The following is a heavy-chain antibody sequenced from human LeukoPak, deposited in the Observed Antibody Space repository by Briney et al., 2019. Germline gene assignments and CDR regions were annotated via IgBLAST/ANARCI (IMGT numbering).Heavy chain of an antibody. V-gene: IGHV4-34*01. CDR3: ARDRGFGPPGAFDI. J-gene: IGHJ3*02. Sequence: SETLSLTCAVYGGSFSGYYWSWIRQPPGKGLEWIGEINHSGSTNYNPSLKSRVTISVDTSKNQFSLKLSSVTAADTAVYYCARDRGFGPPGAFDIWGQGTMVTVSS. CDR2: INHSGST. CDR1: GGSFSGYY. D-gene: IGHD3-10*01.